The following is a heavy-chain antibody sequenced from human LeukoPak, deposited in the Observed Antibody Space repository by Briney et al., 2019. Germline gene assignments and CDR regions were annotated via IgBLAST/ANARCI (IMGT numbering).Heavy chain of an antibody. CDR1: GYTFTSYG. Sequence: ASVKVSSEASGYTFTSYGISWVRQAPGQGLEWMGWISAYNGNTNYAQKLQGRVTMTTDTSTSTAYMELRSLRSDDTAVYYCARTYYYGSGRQNAFDIWGQGTMVTVSS. V-gene: IGHV1-18*01. J-gene: IGHJ3*02. D-gene: IGHD3-10*01. CDR2: ISAYNGNT. CDR3: ARTYYYGSGRQNAFDI.